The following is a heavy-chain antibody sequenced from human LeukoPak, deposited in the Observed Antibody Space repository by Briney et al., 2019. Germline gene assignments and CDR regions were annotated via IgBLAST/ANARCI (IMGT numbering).Heavy chain of an antibody. J-gene: IGHJ4*02. D-gene: IGHD5-12*01. Sequence: SETLSLTCTVSGGSISSSSYYWGWIRQPPGKGLEWIGSIYYSGSTHYNPSLKSRVTISVDTPKNQFSLKLSSVTAADTAMYYCARVSGYDWESFYDYWGQGSLVTVSS. CDR2: IYYSGST. V-gene: IGHV4-39*07. CDR1: GGSISSSSYY. CDR3: ARVSGYDWESFYDY.